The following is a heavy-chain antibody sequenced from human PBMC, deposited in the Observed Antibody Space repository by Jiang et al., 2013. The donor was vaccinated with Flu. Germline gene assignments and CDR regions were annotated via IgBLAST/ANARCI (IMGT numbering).Heavy chain of an antibody. CDR3: AKDLIVVVITTNYYGMDV. CDR1: GFTFSSYA. D-gene: IGHD3-22*01. V-gene: IGHV3-23*01. Sequence: SCAASGFTFSSYAMSWVRQAPGKGLEWVSAISGSGGSTYYADSVKGRFTISRDNSKNTLYLQMNSLRAEDTAVYYCAKDLIVVVITTNYYGMDVWGQGTTVTVSS. J-gene: IGHJ6*02. CDR2: ISGSGGST.